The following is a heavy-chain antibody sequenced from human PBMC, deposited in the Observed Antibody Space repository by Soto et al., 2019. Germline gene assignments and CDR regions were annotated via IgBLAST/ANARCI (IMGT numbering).Heavy chain of an antibody. D-gene: IGHD1-26*01. Sequence: ASVKVSCKASGYTFTSDGISWVRQAPGQGLEWMGWISAYNGNKKYAQKLQGRVTMTTDTSTSTAYMELRSLRSDDTAVYYCARDLGGSYYAPVDYWGQGTVVTVSS. CDR3: ARDLGGSYYAPVDY. CDR2: ISAYNGNK. J-gene: IGHJ4*02. V-gene: IGHV1-18*01. CDR1: GYTFTSDG.